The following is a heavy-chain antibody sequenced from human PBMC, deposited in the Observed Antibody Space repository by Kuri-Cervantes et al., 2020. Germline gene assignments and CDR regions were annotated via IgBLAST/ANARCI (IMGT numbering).Heavy chain of an antibody. CDR3: AKSSAVCSSTSCSPWWDYYYYMDV. CDR1: GYTFTSYY. CDR2: INPSGGST. V-gene: IGHV1-46*01. D-gene: IGHD2-2*01. Sequence: ASVKVSCKASGYTFTSYYMHWVRQAPGQGLEWMGIINPSGGSTSYAQKFQGRVTMTRDTSTSTVYMELSSLRSEDTAVYYCAKSSAVCSSTSCSPWWDYYYYMDVWGKGTTVTVSS. J-gene: IGHJ6*03.